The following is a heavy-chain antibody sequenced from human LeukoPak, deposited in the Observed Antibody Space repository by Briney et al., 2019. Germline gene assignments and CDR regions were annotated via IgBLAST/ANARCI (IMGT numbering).Heavy chain of an antibody. D-gene: IGHD6-6*01. CDR1: GFTFTGYW. CDR2: ISSSSSYI. Sequence: PGGSLRLSCAASGFTFTGYWMTWVRQAPGKGLEWVSSISSSSSYIYYADSVKGRFTISRDNAKNSLYLQMNSLRAEDTAVYYCAREGAIEYSSSSAFDYWGQGTLVTVSS. CDR3: AREGAIEYSSSSAFDY. J-gene: IGHJ4*02. V-gene: IGHV3-21*01.